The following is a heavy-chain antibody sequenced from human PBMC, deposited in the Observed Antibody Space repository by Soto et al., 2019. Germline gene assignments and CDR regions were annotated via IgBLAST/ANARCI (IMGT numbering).Heavy chain of an antibody. CDR2: INSDGSST. CDR1: GFTFSSYW. D-gene: IGHD1-26*01. J-gene: IGHJ4*02. CDR3: ARDWIGSYNFDY. V-gene: IGHV3-74*01. Sequence: GGSLGLCCAASGFTFSSYWMHWVRQAPGKGLVWVSRINSDGSSTSYADSVKGRFTISRDNAKNTLYLQMNSLRAEDTAVYYCARDWIGSYNFDYWGQGTLVTVSS.